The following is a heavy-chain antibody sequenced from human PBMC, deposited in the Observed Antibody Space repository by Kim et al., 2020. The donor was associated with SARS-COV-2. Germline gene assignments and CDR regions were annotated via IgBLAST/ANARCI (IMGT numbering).Heavy chain of an antibody. CDR2: ISWNSGSI. CDR3: AKDIVGYSSSSGLWFDP. Sequence: GGSLRLSCAASGFTFDDYAMHWVRQAPGKGLEWVSGISWNSGSIGYADSVKGRFTISRDNAKNSLYLQMNSLRAEDTALYYCAKDIVGYSSSSGLWFDPWGQGTLVTVSS. J-gene: IGHJ5*02. CDR1: GFTFDDYA. V-gene: IGHV3-9*01. D-gene: IGHD6-6*01.